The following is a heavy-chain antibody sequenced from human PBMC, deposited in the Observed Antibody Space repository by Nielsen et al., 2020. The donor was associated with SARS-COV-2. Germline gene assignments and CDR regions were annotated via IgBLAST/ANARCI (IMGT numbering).Heavy chain of an antibody. V-gene: IGHV3-48*04. Sequence: GESLKISCAASGFTFSSYSMNWVRQAPGKGLEWVSYISSSSSTIYYADSVKGRFTISRDNAKNSLYLQMNSLRAEDTAVYYCARFTVGGYLDYWGQGTLVTVSS. D-gene: IGHD3-10*01. CDR2: ISSSSSTI. J-gene: IGHJ4*02. CDR3: ARFTVGGYLDY. CDR1: GFTFSSYS.